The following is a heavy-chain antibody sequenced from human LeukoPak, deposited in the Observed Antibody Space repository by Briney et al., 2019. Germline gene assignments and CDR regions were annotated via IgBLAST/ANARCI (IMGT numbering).Heavy chain of an antibody. CDR2: IYYSGST. J-gene: IGHJ3*02. V-gene: IGHV4-59*01. Sequence: PSETLSLTCTVSGGSISSYYWSWIRQPPGEGLEWIGYIYYSGSTNYNPSLKSRVTISVDTSKNQFSLKLSSVTAADTAVYYCARDPHYYYDSSGYGSGAFDIWGQGTMVTVSS. CDR3: ARDPHYYYDSSGYGSGAFDI. CDR1: GGSISSYY. D-gene: IGHD3-22*01.